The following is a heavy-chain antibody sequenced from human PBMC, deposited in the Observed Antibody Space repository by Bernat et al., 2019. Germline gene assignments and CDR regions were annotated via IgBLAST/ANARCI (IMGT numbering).Heavy chain of an antibody. J-gene: IGHJ4*02. V-gene: IGHV3-23*04. CDR2: ISCSGGNT. D-gene: IGHD5-12*01. CDR1: GFTFSSYA. Sequence: EVQLVESGGGVVQPGGSLRLSCAASGFTFSSYAMSWVRQAPGKGLEWVAAISCSGGNTYYADSVKGRFTISRDNSKNKLYLQMNSLRAADTAVYYCSTGGYSGQVRSGLMHALFDYWGQGTLVTVSS. CDR3: STGGYSGQVRSGLMHALFDY.